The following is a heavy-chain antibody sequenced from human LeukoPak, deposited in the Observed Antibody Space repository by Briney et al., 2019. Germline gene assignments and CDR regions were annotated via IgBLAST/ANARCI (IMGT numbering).Heavy chain of an antibody. V-gene: IGHV4-34*01. J-gene: IGHJ6*03. CDR3: AGYYYYYMDV. CDR2: INHSGST. CDR1: GGSFSAYY. Sequence: SETLSLTCAVYGGSFSAYYWSWIRQPPGKGLEWIGEINHSGSTNYNPPLKSRVSISVNKSKNQFSLKLSSVTAADTAVYYCAGYYYYYMDVWGKGTTVTVSS.